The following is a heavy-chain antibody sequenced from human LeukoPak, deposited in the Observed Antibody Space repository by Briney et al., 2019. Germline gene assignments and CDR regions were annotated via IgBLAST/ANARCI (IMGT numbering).Heavy chain of an antibody. CDR1: GGSISSGGYS. V-gene: IGHV4-30-2*01. CDR2: IYHSGST. CDR3: ARGGYSNYKFDP. D-gene: IGHD4-11*01. Sequence: SQTLSLTCAVSGGSISSGGYSWSWIRQPPGKGLEWIGYIYHSGSTYYNPSLKSRVTISLDRSKNQFSLKLSSVTAADTAVYYCARGGYSNYKFDPWGQGTLVTVSS. J-gene: IGHJ5*02.